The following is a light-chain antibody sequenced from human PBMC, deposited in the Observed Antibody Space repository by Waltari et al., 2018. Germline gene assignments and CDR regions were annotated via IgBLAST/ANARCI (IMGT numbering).Light chain of an antibody. J-gene: IGKJ3*01. CDR3: QQSFDSVFT. CDR1: RTVSTY. Sequence: IQLTQSPSSLSPSVGDRVTITCRAGRTVSTYLNWYQQKPGKAPKLLIYAASILQSGVPSRFSGSGSGTEFSLTIASLQPEDSVTYYCQQSFDSVFTFGPGTTVNV. CDR2: AAS. V-gene: IGKV1-39*01.